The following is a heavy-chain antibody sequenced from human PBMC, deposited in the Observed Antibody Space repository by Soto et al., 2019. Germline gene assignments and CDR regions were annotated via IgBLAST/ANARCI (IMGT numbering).Heavy chain of an antibody. D-gene: IGHD3-10*01. J-gene: IGHJ4*02. V-gene: IGHV3-74*01. CDR1: GFIFKMYW. CDR3: TRGPRPISTGTGAY. CDR2: IYNDGTYS. Sequence: GGSLRLSCAASGFIFKMYWMHWVRQSPGKGLVWISRIYNDGTYSDYADSVRGRFTISRDNVNDTLYLQMNSLRAEDSGLYYCTRGPRPISTGTGAYWGRGTQVTVSS.